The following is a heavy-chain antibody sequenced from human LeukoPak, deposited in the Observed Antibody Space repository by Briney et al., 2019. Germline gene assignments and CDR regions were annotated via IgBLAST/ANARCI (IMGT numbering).Heavy chain of an antibody. V-gene: IGHV4-39*01. J-gene: IGHJ6*02. CDR3: ARRAGESHYYYYYGMDV. CDR1: GGSVSTNNFY. Sequence: SETLSLTCTVSGGSVSTNNFYWGWLRQPPGKGLEWIGSIYYSGSTYYNPSLKSRVTISVDTSKNQFSLKLSSVTAADTAVYYCARRAGESHYYYYYGMDVWGQGTTVTVSS. CDR2: IYYSGST.